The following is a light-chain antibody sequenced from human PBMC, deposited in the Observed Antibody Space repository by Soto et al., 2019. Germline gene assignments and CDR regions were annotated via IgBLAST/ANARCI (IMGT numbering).Light chain of an antibody. Sequence: SYELTQPPSVSVSPGQTASITCSGDKLGDKYACWYQQKPGQSPVLVIYQDSKRPSGIPERFSGSNSGNTATLTISGTHAMEAAYYYCQSWDSSTHVVFGGGTKLTVL. CDR3: QSWDSSTHVV. CDR1: KLGDKY. J-gene: IGLJ2*01. CDR2: QDS. V-gene: IGLV3-1*01.